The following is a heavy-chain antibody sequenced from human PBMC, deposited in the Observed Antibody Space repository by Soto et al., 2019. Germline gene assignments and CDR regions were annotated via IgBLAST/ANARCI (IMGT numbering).Heavy chain of an antibody. D-gene: IGHD2-15*01. CDR1: GGTFSSYA. Sequence: QVQLVQSGAEVKKPGSSVKVSCKASGGTFSSYAISWVRQAPGQGLEWMGGIIPIFGTANYAQKFQGRVTITADESTSTAYMELSSLRSEDTAVYYCARDCSGGSCYSEGQYDYYGMDFWGQGTTVTVSS. CDR2: IIPIFGTA. V-gene: IGHV1-69*12. J-gene: IGHJ6*02. CDR3: ARDCSGGSCYSEGQYDYYGMDF.